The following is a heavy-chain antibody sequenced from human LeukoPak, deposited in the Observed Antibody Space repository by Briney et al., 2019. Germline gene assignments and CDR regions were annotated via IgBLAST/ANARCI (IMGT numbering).Heavy chain of an antibody. V-gene: IGHV4-4*09. CDR2: IHSSGST. J-gene: IGHJ4*02. Sequence: PSENLSLTCSVSDGSISSYYWSWIRQPPGKGLEWIGYIHSSGSTHYNPSPKSRVTTSLDTSKNQFSLKLSSVTAADTAVYYCARLGSYSDHWGQGTLVTVSS. CDR3: ARLGSYSDH. D-gene: IGHD1-26*01. CDR1: DGSISSYY.